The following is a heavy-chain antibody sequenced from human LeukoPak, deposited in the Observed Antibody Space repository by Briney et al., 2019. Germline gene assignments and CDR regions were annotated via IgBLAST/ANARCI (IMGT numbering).Heavy chain of an antibody. D-gene: IGHD2-21*02. V-gene: IGHV1-8*02. CDR1: GGTFSSYA. CDR2: MNPNSGNT. CDR3: YVVVTAVAAFDI. Sequence: ASVKVSCKASGGTFSSYAISWVRQAPGQGLEWMGWMNPNSGNTGYAQKFQGRVTMTRNTSISTAYMELSSLRSEDTAVYYCYVVVTAVAAFDIWGQGTMVTVSS. J-gene: IGHJ3*02.